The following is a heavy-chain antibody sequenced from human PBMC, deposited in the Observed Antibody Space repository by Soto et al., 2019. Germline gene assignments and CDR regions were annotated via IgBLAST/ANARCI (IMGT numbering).Heavy chain of an antibody. D-gene: IGHD3-9*01. J-gene: IGHJ4*02. CDR1: GGSISSGGHY. CDR3: ARGNFDWSIDY. Sequence: QVQLQESGPGLVKSSQTLSLMCTVSGGSISSGGHYWYWIRQPPGKGLECIGHIYDSGSTYYSPSLKSRVTMSVGTSKSQFSLKLSSVTAADTAVYYCARGNFDWSIDYWGQGTLVTVSS. V-gene: IGHV4-31*03. CDR2: IYDSGST.